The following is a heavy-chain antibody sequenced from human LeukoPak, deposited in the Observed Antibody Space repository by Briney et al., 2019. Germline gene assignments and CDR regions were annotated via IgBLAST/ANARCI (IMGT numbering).Heavy chain of an antibody. CDR2: ISSISNYI. CDR3: ARGGLQSQRLDLLDS. J-gene: IGHJ4*02. CDR1: GFTFSSYN. V-gene: IGHV3-21*01. D-gene: IGHD6-25*01. Sequence: GGSLRLSCTASGFTFSSYNMVWVRQAPGKGLKWLSSISSISNYIYYAESVKGRFTISRDNAKNLLYLQMDSLRAEDMAIYYCARGGLQSQRLDLLDSWGQGVLVTVSS.